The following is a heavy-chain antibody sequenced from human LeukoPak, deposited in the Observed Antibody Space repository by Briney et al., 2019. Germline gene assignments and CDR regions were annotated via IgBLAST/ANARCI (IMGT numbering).Heavy chain of an antibody. CDR1: GGSISSYY. CDR3: ARERGVRYCSGGSCSPRGWCFDY. Sequence: PSETLSLTCTVSGGSISSYYWSWIRQPPGKGLEWIGRIYTSGSTNYNPSLKSRVTMSVDTSKNQSSLKLSSVTAADTAVYYCARERGVRYCSGGSCSPRGWCFDYWGQGTLVTVSS. J-gene: IGHJ4*02. D-gene: IGHD2-15*01. CDR2: IYTSGST. V-gene: IGHV4-4*07.